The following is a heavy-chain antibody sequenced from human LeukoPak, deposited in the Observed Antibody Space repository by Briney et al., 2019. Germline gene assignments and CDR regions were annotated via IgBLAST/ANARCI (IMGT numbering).Heavy chain of an antibody. CDR3: ARGRFQGYFHH. Sequence: KTGGSLRLSCAASGIILSDNFMSWIRQAPGKGLEWVAYISSTGNTILYADSVRGRFTISRDIAKNSLDLEMNSLTAEDTALYYCARGRFQGYFHHWGQGTLVTVSS. CDR1: GIILSDNF. CDR2: ISSTGNTI. D-gene: IGHD3-16*01. J-gene: IGHJ1*01. V-gene: IGHV3-11*01.